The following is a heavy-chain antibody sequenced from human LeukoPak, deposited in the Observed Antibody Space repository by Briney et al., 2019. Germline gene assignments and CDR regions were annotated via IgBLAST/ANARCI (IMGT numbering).Heavy chain of an antibody. CDR3: AIEIFGPGSYPYF. J-gene: IGHJ4*02. CDR2: IWHGGSHK. V-gene: IGHV3-33*01. CDR1: GFTFNTYA. Sequence: GGSLTLYCAASGFTFNTYAMHWLPPAPGQGLIWVALIWHGGSHKLYSNPVRGQFTISRDNPKNTVSLQMNNLRPEDTAVYYCAIEIFGPGSYPYFWGQGTLVTVSS. D-gene: IGHD3-10*01.